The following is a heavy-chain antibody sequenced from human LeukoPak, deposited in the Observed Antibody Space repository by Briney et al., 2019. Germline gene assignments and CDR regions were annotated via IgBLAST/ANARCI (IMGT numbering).Heavy chain of an antibody. J-gene: IGHJ6*03. CDR1: GFTFSSFA. Sequence: GGSLRLSCAASGFTFSSFAMSWVRQAPGKGLEWVSSISGSGGSTYCADSVKGRFSTSRDNSKNTLYLQINSLRAEDAAVFYCAKEGHDYGAYSSYYYYSYMDVWGKGTPVTVSS. CDR3: AKEGHDYGAYSSYYYYSYMDV. D-gene: IGHD4-23*01. CDR2: ISGSGGST. V-gene: IGHV3-23*01.